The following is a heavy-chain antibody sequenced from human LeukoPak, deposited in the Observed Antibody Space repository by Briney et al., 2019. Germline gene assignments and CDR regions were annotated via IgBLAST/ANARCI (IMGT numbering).Heavy chain of an antibody. CDR3: ARDPRGITALVDYFDY. CDR1: GFTFSDYY. J-gene: IGHJ4*02. CDR2: ISSSGTI. Sequence: GGSLRLSCAASGFTFSDYYMSWIRQAPGKGLEWVSYISSSGTIYYADSVKGRFTISRDNAKNSLYLQTNSLRAEDTAVYYCARDPRGITALVDYFDYWGQGTLVTVSS. V-gene: IGHV3-11*01. D-gene: IGHD5-18*01.